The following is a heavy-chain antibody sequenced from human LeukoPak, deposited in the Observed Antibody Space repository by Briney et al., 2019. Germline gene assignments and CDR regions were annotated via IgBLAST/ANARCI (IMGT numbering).Heavy chain of an antibody. CDR3: AREGITSSGDDAFDI. Sequence: PGGSLRLSCAASGFTFSRHYMTWVRQASGKGLEWVANIKQDGRDKYFVDSVRGRFTISRDSAKNSLYLQMNSLRAEDTAVYYCAREGITSSGDDAFDIWGQGTMVTVSS. CDR1: GFTFSRHY. D-gene: IGHD6-13*01. V-gene: IGHV3-7*01. J-gene: IGHJ3*02. CDR2: IKQDGRDK.